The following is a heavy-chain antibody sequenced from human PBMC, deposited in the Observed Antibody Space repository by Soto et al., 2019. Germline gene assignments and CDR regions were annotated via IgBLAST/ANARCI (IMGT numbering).Heavy chain of an antibody. CDR3: ARNDYGDYETDY. Sequence: PPETLSLTCTVSGGSISSGGYYWSWIRQHPGKGLEWIGYIYYSGSTYYNPSLKSRVTISVDTSKNQFSLKLSSVTAADTAVYYCARNDYGDYETDYWGQGTLVTVSS. D-gene: IGHD4-17*01. J-gene: IGHJ4*02. CDR1: GGSISSGGYY. V-gene: IGHV4-31*03. CDR2: IYYSGST.